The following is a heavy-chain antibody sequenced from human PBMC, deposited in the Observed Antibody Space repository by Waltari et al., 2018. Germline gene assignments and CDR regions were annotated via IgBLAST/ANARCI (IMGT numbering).Heavy chain of an antibody. CDR1: GGSISSSNW. CDR3: ARSPWPGSYYHRD. Sequence: QVQLQESGPGLAKPSGTLSLTCPVSGGSISSSNWWSSVRQPPGKGLEWIGEIYHSGSTNYNPSLKSRVTISVDKSKNQFSLKLSSVTAADTAVYYCARSPWPGSYYHRDWGQGTLVTVSS. V-gene: IGHV4-4*02. CDR2: IYHSGST. D-gene: IGHD3-10*01. J-gene: IGHJ4*02.